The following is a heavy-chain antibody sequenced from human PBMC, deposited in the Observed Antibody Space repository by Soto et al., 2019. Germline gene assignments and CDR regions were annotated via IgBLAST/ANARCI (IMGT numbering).Heavy chain of an antibody. V-gene: IGHV3-7*01. D-gene: IGHD3-10*01. Sequence: VSLRLSCAASGFTFSSYWMSWVRQAPGKGLEWVANIKQDGSEKYYVDSVKGRFTISRDNAKNSLYLQMNSLRAEDTAVYYCARASAGFGELTDYWGQGTLVTVSS. CDR1: GFTFSSYW. J-gene: IGHJ4*02. CDR3: ARASAGFGELTDY. CDR2: IKQDGSEK.